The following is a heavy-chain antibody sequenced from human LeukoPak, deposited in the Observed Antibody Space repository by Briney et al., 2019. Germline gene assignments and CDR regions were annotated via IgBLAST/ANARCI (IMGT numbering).Heavy chain of an antibody. CDR2: ISGSGGST. D-gene: IGHD1-1*01. Sequence: PSETLSLTCAVYGGSFSGYYWSWIRQPPGKGLEWVSAISGSGGSTYYADSVKGRFTISRDNSKNTLYLQMNSLRAEDTAVYYCAKGAYLEGYYYYYYYMDVWGKGTTVTVSS. V-gene: IGHV3-23*01. J-gene: IGHJ6*03. CDR3: AKGAYLEGYYYYYYYMDV. CDR1: GGSFSGYY.